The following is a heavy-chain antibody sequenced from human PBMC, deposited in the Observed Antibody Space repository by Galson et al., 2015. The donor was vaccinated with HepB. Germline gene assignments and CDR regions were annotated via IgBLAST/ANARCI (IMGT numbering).Heavy chain of an antibody. J-gene: IGHJ2*01. D-gene: IGHD3-3*01. CDR1: GYSFTNYW. V-gene: IGHV5-51*01. Sequence: QSGAEVKKPGESLKISCKGSGYSFTNYWIGWVRQMPGKGLEWMGIIYPGDSDTRYSPSFQGQVTISADKSISTAYLQWSSLQASDTAMYYCVRTRLTIWDPFGLWGRGTLVTVSS. CDR2: IYPGDSDT. CDR3: VRTRLTIWDPFGL.